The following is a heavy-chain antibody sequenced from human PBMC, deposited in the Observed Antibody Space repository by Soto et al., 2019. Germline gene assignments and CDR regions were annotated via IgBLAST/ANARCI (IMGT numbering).Heavy chain of an antibody. CDR3: ARSAPFDIDATTPVEF. CDR2: ISAHNGNT. J-gene: IGHJ4*02. Sequence: QVRLVQSGPEVKNPGASVKVSCKASGYTCTTLGISWVRLVPGQGLEWVGWISAHNGNTKYSHKFQGRVSLTTEPSASTAYMELRSLRSDDTAVYYCARSAPFDIDATTPVEFWGKGTLVTVSS. CDR1: GYTCTTLG. D-gene: IGHD2-15*01. V-gene: IGHV1-18*01.